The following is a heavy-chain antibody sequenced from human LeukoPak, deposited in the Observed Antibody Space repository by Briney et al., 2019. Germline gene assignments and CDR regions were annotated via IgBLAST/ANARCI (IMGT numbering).Heavy chain of an antibody. J-gene: IGHJ4*02. CDR2: IKQDGSEK. V-gene: IGHV3-7*01. CDR3: TRDGRLTQKRGYFDY. CDR1: GFTFSSYW. D-gene: IGHD1-26*01. Sequence: GGSLRLSCAASGFTFSSYWMSWVRQAPGKGLEWVANIKQDGSEKYYVDSVKGRFTISRDNAKNSLYLQMNSLRAEDTAAYYCTRDGRLTQKRGYFDYWGQGTLVTVSS.